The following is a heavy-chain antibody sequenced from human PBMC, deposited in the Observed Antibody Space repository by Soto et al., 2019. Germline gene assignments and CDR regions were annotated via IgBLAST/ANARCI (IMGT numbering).Heavy chain of an antibody. CDR2: VSYDGDNE. V-gene: IGHV3-30*18. Sequence: QVQLVESGGGVVQPGRSLRLSCVASGFTFSNYAMHWVRQAPGKGLEWVAIVSYDGDNEYYADSVRGRFFLSSDNSRNTVYLQKSSLSHEDAAVFYCANDGGPAYCNRPGCSAEPFDYWGRGTQVTVSS. J-gene: IGHJ4*02. CDR3: ANDGGPAYCNRPGCSAEPFDY. CDR1: GFTFSNYA. D-gene: IGHD2-2*01.